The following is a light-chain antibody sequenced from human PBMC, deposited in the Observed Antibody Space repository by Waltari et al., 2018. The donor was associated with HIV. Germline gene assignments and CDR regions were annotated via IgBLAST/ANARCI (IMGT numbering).Light chain of an antibody. CDR1: RSDIGLKY. CDR2: RND. V-gene: IGLV1-47*01. J-gene: IGLJ3*02. Sequence: QSVVTQPPSASGTPGQRVTISCSGCRSDIGLKYVHWYHQIPKMAPKLLSYRNDQRPSGVPDRFSGSKSGTSASLAISGLRSEDEADYYCATWEDSLSGWVFGGGTKLTVL. CDR3: ATWEDSLSGWV.